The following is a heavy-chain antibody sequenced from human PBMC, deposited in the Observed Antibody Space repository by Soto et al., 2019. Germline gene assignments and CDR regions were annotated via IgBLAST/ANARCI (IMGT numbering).Heavy chain of an antibody. D-gene: IGHD3-22*01. CDR1: GFTFSSYG. CDR3: ANYDSSGFDY. V-gene: IGHV3-30*18. J-gene: IGHJ4*02. CDR2: ISYDGSNK. Sequence: GGSLRLSCAASGFTFSSYGMHWVRQAPGKGLEWVAVISYDGSNKYYADSVKGRFTISRDNSKNTLYLQKNSLRAEDTAVYYCANYDSSGFDYWGQGTLVTVSS.